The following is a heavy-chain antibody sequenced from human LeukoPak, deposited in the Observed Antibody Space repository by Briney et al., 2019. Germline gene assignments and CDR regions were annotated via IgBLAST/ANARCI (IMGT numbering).Heavy chain of an antibody. D-gene: IGHD2-2*01. V-gene: IGHV4-59*01. CDR3: AREDTRGYFDY. CDR1: GGSISRYY. J-gene: IGHJ4*02. CDR2: IYYSGST. Sequence: PSETLSLTCTVSGGSISRYYWSWIRQPPGKGLEWIGYIYYSGSTNYNPSLKSRVTISVDTSKNQFSLKLSSVTAADTAVYYCAREDTRGYFDYWGQGTLVTVSS.